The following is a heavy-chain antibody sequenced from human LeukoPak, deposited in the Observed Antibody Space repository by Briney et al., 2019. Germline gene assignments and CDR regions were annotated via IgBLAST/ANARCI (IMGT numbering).Heavy chain of an antibody. J-gene: IGHJ1*01. Sequence: SETLSLTCTVSGGSISSRSYYWSWIRQPAGKGLEWIGRIFTSGSTKYNPSLKSRVTISVDTSKNQFSLKLNSVTAADTAMFYCARGSIGWFPGYFHHWGQGTLVTVSS. D-gene: IGHD3-10*01. CDR1: GGSISSRSYY. CDR3: ARGSIGWFPGYFHH. V-gene: IGHV4-61*02. CDR2: IFTSGST.